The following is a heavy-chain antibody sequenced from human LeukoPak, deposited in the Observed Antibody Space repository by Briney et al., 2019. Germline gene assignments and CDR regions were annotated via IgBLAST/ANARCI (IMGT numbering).Heavy chain of an antibody. CDR1: GGSISSGSYY. CDR3: AREYGDYASRYYFDY. Sequence: PSQTLSLTCTVSGGSISSGSYYWSWIRQPAGKGLEWIGRIYTSGSTTYNSSLKSRVTISLDTSKNHFSLRLSSVTAADTAVYYCAREYGDYASRYYFDYWGQGTLVTVSS. V-gene: IGHV4-61*02. D-gene: IGHD4-17*01. CDR2: IYTSGST. J-gene: IGHJ4*02.